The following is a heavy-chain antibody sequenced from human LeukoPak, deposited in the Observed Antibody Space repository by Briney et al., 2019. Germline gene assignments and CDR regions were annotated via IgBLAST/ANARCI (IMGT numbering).Heavy chain of an antibody. CDR1: GVSISSYY. V-gene: IGHV4-59*01. Sequence: SETLSLTCTVSGVSISSYYWSWIRQPPGKGLEWIGYIYYSGSTNYNPSLKSRVTISVDTSKNQFSLKLSSVTAADTAVYYCARAYYDYVWGSWGQGTLVTVSS. CDR3: ARAYYDYVWGS. J-gene: IGHJ4*02. D-gene: IGHD3-16*01. CDR2: IYYSGST.